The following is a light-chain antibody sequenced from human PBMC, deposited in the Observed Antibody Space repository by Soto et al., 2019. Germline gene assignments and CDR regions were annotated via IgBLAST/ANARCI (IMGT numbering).Light chain of an antibody. J-gene: IGKJ2*01. CDR3: QQQGT. CDR1: EMLSSSY. Sequence: EIVLTQSPGTLSLSPGERATLACRASEMLSSSYLVWYQQKPGQAPRLLIYAASRRATGIPDRFSGSGSATEYTLAIKTVEPEDFAVYYCQQQGTFGQGTKLEIK. V-gene: IGKV3-20*01. CDR2: AAS.